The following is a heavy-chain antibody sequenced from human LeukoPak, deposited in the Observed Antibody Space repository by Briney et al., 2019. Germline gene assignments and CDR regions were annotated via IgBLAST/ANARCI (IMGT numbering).Heavy chain of an antibody. CDR3: ARDATFSTNYYDSSGYHQYYFDY. D-gene: IGHD3-22*01. Sequence: PSETLSLTCTVTGGSINSYYWSWIRQPPGKGLEGIGYIQYSGSTKYNSFFKSRVTISVDMSKNQFSLKLSSVTAADTAVYYCARDATFSTNYYDSSGYHQYYFDYWGQGILVTVSS. V-gene: IGHV4-59*01. J-gene: IGHJ4*02. CDR2: IQYSGST. CDR1: GGSINSYY.